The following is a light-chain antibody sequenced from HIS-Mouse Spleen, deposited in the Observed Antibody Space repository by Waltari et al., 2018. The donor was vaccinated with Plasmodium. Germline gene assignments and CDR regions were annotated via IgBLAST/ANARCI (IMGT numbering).Light chain of an antibody. CDR3: QAWDSSTVV. V-gene: IGLV3-1*01. Sequence: SYELTQPPSVSVSPGQTASITCSGDKLGYKYACWYQQKPGQSPVLVIYQASKRPSGIPERFSGSNSWNTATLTISGTQAMDEADYYCQAWDSSTVVFGGGTKLTVL. CDR1: KLGYKY. J-gene: IGLJ2*01. CDR2: QAS.